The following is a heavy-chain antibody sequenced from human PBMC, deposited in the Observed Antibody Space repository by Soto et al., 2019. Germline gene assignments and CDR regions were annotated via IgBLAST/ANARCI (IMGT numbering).Heavy chain of an antibody. CDR2: VSADNGKT. CDR3: ARMTTVTTDGNYGMDV. D-gene: IGHD4-17*01. J-gene: IGHJ6*02. Sequence: QVQLVQTGAEVKKPGASVKVSCKASGYTFTSYGISRVRQAPGQGLEWLGWVSADNGKTNYAQKLQGRVTMTTDTSTSTAYMERRSLRSDDTAVYYFARMTTVTTDGNYGMDVWGQGTTVTVSS. CDR1: GYTFTSYG. V-gene: IGHV1-18*04.